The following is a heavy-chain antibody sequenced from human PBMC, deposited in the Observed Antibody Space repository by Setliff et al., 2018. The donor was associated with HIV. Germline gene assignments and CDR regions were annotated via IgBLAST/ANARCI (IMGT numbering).Heavy chain of an antibody. Sequence: GASVKVSCKASADIFNAYYIHWVRQAPGQGLEWMGWITPNGDDTNYPQKFEGRVTLIRDTSIATAYMELRSLTSDDTAVYYCARVADRNYDFWSAYEYWGQGTLVTVSS. CDR1: ADIFNAYY. CDR3: ARVADRNYDFWSAYEY. CDR2: ITPNGDDT. J-gene: IGHJ4*02. V-gene: IGHV1-2*02. D-gene: IGHD3-3*01.